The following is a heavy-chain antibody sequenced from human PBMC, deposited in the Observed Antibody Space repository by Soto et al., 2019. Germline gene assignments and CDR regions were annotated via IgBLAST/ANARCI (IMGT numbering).Heavy chain of an antibody. CDR2: ISAYNGNT. D-gene: IGHD2-15*01. V-gene: IGHV1-18*01. CDR3: ARDAFITYCSGGSCYSDDAFDI. CDR1: GYTFTSYG. J-gene: IGHJ3*02. Sequence: ASVKVSCKASGYTFTSYGISWVRQAPGQGLEWMGWISAYNGNTNYAQKLQGRVTMTTDTSTSTAYMELRSLRSDDTAVYYCARDAFITYCSGGSCYSDDAFDIWGQGTMVTVSS.